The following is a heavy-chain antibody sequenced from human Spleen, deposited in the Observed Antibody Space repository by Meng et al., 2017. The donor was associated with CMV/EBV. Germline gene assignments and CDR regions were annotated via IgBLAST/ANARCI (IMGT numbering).Heavy chain of an antibody. J-gene: IGHJ6*02. Sequence: GGSLRLSCAASGFTFSAYAFHWVRQAPGKGLEWVAVISYDGSNEYYADSVKGRFTISRDNSKNTLYLQMNSLRAEDPAVYYCARDRRRQLWGRDFNYYVMDVWGQGTTVTVSS. D-gene: IGHD5-18*01. CDR1: GFTFSAYA. CDR2: ISYDGSNE. CDR3: ARDRRRQLWGRDFNYYVMDV. V-gene: IGHV3-30*04.